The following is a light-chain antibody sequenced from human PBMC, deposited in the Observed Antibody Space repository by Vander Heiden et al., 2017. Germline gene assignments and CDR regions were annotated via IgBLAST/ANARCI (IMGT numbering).Light chain of an antibody. J-gene: IGLJ3*02. CDR3: SSYTSSGTWL. CDR2: DVS. CDR1: SSDVGGYNS. Sequence: QSALPKPASVSASPGQSITMSCTGTSSDVGGYNSVSWYQQHPGKAPKVMIYDVSNRPSGVSNRFSGSKSGNTASLTISGLQAEDEADYYCSSYTSSGTWLFGGGTKLTVL. V-gene: IGLV2-14*03.